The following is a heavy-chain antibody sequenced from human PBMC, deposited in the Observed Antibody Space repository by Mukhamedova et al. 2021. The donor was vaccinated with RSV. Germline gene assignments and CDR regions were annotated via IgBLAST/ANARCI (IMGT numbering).Heavy chain of an antibody. V-gene: IGHV1-2*04. Sequence: WGGWIHPNTGGTNYAQKFQAWVTMTRDTSISTAYMVLSRLTSDDTAVYYCARGGGGDAFVVWGQGTMVTVSS. CDR3: ARGGGGDAFVV. CDR2: IHPNTGGT. J-gene: IGHJ3*01. D-gene: IGHD2-15*01.